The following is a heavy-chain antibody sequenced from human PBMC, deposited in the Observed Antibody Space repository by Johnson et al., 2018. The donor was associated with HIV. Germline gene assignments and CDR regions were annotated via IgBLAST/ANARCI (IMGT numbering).Heavy chain of an antibody. Sequence: QVQLVESGGGVVQPGRSLRLSCAASGFTFRSYGMHWVRQAPGKGLEWVAVISYDGSKKYHADSVKGRFTISRDNSKNTLSLQMNTLRAEDTAVYYCVKVQDEWFRALGAVDIWGQGTMVTVSS. J-gene: IGHJ3*02. CDR2: ISYDGSKK. CDR1: GFTFRSYG. CDR3: VKVQDEWFRALGAVDI. D-gene: IGHD3-10*01. V-gene: IGHV3-30*18.